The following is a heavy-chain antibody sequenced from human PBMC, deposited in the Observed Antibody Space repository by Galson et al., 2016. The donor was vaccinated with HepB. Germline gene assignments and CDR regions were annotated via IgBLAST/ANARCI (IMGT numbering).Heavy chain of an antibody. CDR3: ARYSAY. V-gene: IGHV3-7*01. CDR2: IKEDGSEK. D-gene: IGHD2-21*01. CDR1: GFTFSGTW. Sequence: SLRLSCAVSGFTFSGTWMSWARQAPGKGLEWVANIKEDGSEKYYGDSVKGRFTVSRDNAETSLYLQMNNLRVEDTGVYYCARYSAYWGQGTLVTVS. J-gene: IGHJ4*02.